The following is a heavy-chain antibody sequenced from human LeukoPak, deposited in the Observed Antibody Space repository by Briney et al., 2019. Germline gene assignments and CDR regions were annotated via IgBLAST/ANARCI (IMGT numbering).Heavy chain of an antibody. J-gene: IGHJ4*02. CDR2: FDPEDGET. CDR3: ATSPYDSSGYYFYYFDY. Sequence: ASVKVSCKVSGYTLTELSMHWVRQAPGKGLEWMGGFDPEDGETIYAQKFQGRVTMTEDTSTDTAYMELSSLRSEDTAVYYCATSPYDSSGYYFYYFDYWGQGTLVTVSS. CDR1: GYTLTELS. D-gene: IGHD3-22*01. V-gene: IGHV1-24*01.